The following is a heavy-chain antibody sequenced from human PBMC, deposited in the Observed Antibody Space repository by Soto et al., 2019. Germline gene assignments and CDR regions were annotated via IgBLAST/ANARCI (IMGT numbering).Heavy chain of an antibody. Sequence: AASVKVSCKASGYTFTSYYMHWVRQAPGQGLEWMGIINPSGGSTSYAQKFQGRVTMTRDTSTSTVYMELSSLRSEDTAVYYCARDPTYYDSSGHYGDYWGQGTLVTVSS. CDR3: ARDPTYYDSSGHYGDY. V-gene: IGHV1-46*01. CDR1: GYTFTSYY. CDR2: INPSGGST. D-gene: IGHD3-22*01. J-gene: IGHJ4*02.